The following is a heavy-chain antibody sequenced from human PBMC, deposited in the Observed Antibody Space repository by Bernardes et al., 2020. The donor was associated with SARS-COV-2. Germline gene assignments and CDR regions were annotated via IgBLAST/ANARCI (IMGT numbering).Heavy chain of an antibody. CDR3: ARDTGGVSNFDS. V-gene: IGHV1-18*04. Sequence: ASVKVSCKASGYTFTSYGISWLRQAPGQGREGMGWISPYNGNTNYAQKFQGRVAMNTDTSTSKAYMQLRSLGADDTAVYYCARDTGGVSNFDSWAQGTLATVSS. J-gene: IGHJ4*02. CDR1: GYTFTSYG. CDR2: ISPYNGNT. D-gene: IGHD2-8*02.